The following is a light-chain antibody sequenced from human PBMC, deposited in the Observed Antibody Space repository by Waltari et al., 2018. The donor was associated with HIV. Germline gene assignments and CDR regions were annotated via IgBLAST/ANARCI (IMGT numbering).Light chain of an antibody. CDR1: RSDIGTNY. J-gene: IGLJ3*02. V-gene: IGLV1-47*01. CDR3: AACDDSLGGRWV. CDR2: RNF. Sequence: QSVLTQPPSTSGTPGQTVTISCSGTRSDIGTNYVYWYQQVPGRAPKLLIYRNFLRPSGVPARFSGSKSGTSASLAISGLRSEDEAEYHCAACDDSLGGRWVFGGGTKLTVL.